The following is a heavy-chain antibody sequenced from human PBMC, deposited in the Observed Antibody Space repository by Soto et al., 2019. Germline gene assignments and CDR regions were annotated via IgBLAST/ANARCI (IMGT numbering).Heavy chain of an antibody. CDR3: ARDRAGARGYSGYGIDY. Sequence: EASVKVSCKASGYTFTSYAMHWVRQAPGQRLEWMGWINAGNGNTKYSQKFQGRVTITRDTSASTAYMELSSLRSEDTAVYYCARDRAGARGYSGYGIDYWGQGTLVTVSS. CDR2: INAGNGNT. D-gene: IGHD5-12*01. J-gene: IGHJ4*02. V-gene: IGHV1-3*01. CDR1: GYTFTSYA.